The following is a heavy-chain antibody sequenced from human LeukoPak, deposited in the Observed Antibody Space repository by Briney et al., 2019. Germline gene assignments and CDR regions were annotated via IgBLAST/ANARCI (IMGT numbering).Heavy chain of an antibody. Sequence: GGSLRLSCAASGFAFNYSAMHWVRQAPGKGLEWVSVISWNSATIEYADSVKGRFTISRDNSKNTMYLQMNSLRDEDTAVYYCAKDANPRYGSGYFDYWGLGTVVTVSS. CDR2: ISWNSATI. D-gene: IGHD3-10*01. V-gene: IGHV3-9*01. J-gene: IGHJ4*02. CDR1: GFAFNYSA. CDR3: AKDANPRYGSGYFDY.